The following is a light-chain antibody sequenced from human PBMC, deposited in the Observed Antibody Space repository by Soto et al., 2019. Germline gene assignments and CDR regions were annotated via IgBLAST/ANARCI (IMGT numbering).Light chain of an antibody. CDR2: TAS. V-gene: IGKV1-16*01. CDR1: QGINKF. CDR3: HQYESFPLT. Sequence: DIQMTQSPSSLSASVGDSVTITCRASQGINKFLAGFQQKPGTAPKSLISTASRLHSGVPSRFSGSGSGTHFTLTINNLQPEDFATYYCHQYESFPLTFGGGTRVEIK. J-gene: IGKJ4*02.